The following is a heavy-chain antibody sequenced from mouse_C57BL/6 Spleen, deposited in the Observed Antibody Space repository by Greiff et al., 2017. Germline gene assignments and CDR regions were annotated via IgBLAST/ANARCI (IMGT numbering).Heavy chain of an antibody. CDR1: GYAFSSYW. Sequence: QVHVKQSGAELVKPGASVKISCKASGYAFSSYWMNWVKQRPGKGLEWIGQIYPGDGDTNYNGKFKGKATLTAAKSSSTAYMQLSSLTSEDSAVYFCARDSSGYGAMDYWGQGTSVTVSS. CDR3: ARDSSGYGAMDY. D-gene: IGHD3-2*02. V-gene: IGHV1-80*01. J-gene: IGHJ4*01. CDR2: IYPGDGDT.